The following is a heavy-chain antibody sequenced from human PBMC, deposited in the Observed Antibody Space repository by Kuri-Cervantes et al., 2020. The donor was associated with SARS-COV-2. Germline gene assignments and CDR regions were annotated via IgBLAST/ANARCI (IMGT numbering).Heavy chain of an antibody. CDR1: GYSISSGYY. J-gene: IGHJ4*02. CDR2: IYHSGST. CDR3: ARERDGGYYDSSGYVDDY. D-gene: IGHD3-22*01. V-gene: IGHV4-38-2*02. Sequence: ESLKISCAVSGYSISSGYYWGWIRQPPGKGLEWIGSIYHSGSTYYNPSLKSRVTISVDTSKNQFSLKLSSVTAPDTAVYYCARERDGGYYDSSGYVDDYWGQGTLVTVSS.